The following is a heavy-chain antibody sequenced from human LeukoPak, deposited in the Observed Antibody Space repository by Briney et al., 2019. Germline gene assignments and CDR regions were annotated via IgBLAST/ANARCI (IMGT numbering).Heavy chain of an antibody. CDR2: IYPRGST. CDR3: ARAGRVVYAFDI. Sequence: SETLSLTCTVSGDSISRGSFSWTWIRQAPGKGLEWIGYIYPRGSTYYNPSLKSRVNLSIDKSSNQFSLDLASVTAADTAVYYCARAGRVVYAFDIWGQGTMVTVSS. J-gene: IGHJ3*02. CDR1: GDSISRGSFS. D-gene: IGHD1-14*01. V-gene: IGHV4-30-2*01.